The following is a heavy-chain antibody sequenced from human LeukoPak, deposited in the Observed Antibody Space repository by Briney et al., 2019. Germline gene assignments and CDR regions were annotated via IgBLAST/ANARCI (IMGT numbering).Heavy chain of an antibody. CDR1: GYTFTSYD. V-gene: IGHV1-8*01. D-gene: IGHD3-10*01. J-gene: IGHJ4*02. Sequence: ASVKVSCKASGYTFTSYDINWVRQATGQGLEWMGWMNPNSGNTGYAQKFQGRVTMTRNTSISTAYMGLSSLRSEDTAVYYCAVMVRGVHQAFDYWGQGTLVTVSS. CDR3: AVMVRGVHQAFDY. CDR2: MNPNSGNT.